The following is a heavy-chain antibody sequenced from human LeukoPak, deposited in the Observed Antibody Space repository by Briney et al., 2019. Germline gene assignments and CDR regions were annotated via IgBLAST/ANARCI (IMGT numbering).Heavy chain of an antibody. CDR2: IYSGGST. D-gene: IGHD2-15*01. CDR3: ARDSCSGGTCYHDY. Sequence: GGTLRLSCAASGFTVSSTDMSWVRQAPGKGLEWVSVIYSGGSTYYADSVKGRFTISRDNSKNTLYLQMNSLRAEDTAVYYCARDSCSGGTCYHDYWGQGTLVTVSS. CDR1: GFTVSSTD. J-gene: IGHJ4*02. V-gene: IGHV3-53*01.